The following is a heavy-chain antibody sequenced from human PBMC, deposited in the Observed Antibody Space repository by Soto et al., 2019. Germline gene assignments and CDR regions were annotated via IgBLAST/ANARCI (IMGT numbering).Heavy chain of an antibody. Sequence: SETLSLTCTVSGGSISSGDYYWSWIRQPPGKGLEWIGYIYYSGSTYYNPSLKSRVTISVDTSKNQFSLKLSSVTAADTAVYYCAREVSVVSYFDPWGQGTLVTVSS. CDR1: GGSISSGDYY. CDR2: IYYSGST. J-gene: IGHJ4*02. D-gene: IGHD2-15*01. V-gene: IGHV4-30-4*01. CDR3: AREVSVVSYFDP.